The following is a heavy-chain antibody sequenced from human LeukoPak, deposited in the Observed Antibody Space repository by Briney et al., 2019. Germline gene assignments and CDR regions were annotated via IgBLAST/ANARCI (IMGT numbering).Heavy chain of an antibody. CDR2: ISGSGGST. CDR1: GFTFSRYA. D-gene: IGHD3-10*01. V-gene: IGHV3-23*01. Sequence: GGSLRLSCAASGFTFSRYAMSWVRQAPGKGLEWVSAISGSGGSTYYADSVKGRFTISRDNSKNTLYLQMNSLRAEDTAVYYCAKGSELLWFGELWFDPWGQGTLVTVSS. CDR3: AKGSELLWFGELWFDP. J-gene: IGHJ5*02.